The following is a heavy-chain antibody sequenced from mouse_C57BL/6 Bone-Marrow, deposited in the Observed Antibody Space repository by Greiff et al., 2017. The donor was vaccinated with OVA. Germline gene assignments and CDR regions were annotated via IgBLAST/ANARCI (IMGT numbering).Heavy chain of an antibody. Sequence: QVQLQQPGAELVKPGASVKLSCKASGYTFTSYWMQWVKQRPGQGLEWIGEIEPSDSYTNYNQKFKGKATLTVDTSSSTAYMQLSSLTSEDSAVYYCARERSSHYAMDYWGQGTSVTVSS. V-gene: IGHV1-50*01. CDR1: GYTFTSYW. CDR3: ARERSSHYAMDY. D-gene: IGHD1-1*01. CDR2: IEPSDSYT. J-gene: IGHJ4*01.